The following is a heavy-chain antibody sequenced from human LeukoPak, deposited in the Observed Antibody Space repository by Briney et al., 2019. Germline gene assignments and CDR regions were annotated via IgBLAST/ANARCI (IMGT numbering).Heavy chain of an antibody. CDR3: AKDRLEGRRLISYYFDY. Sequence: PGGSLRLSCAASGFTFSSYGMHWVRQAPRKGLEKVAVISYDGSNKYYADSVKGRFTISRDNFKNTLYLQMNSLRAEGTAVYYTAKDRLEGRRLISYYFDYWGQGTLVTVSS. V-gene: IGHV3-30*18. D-gene: IGHD2-8*01. CDR1: GFTFSSYG. J-gene: IGHJ4*02. CDR2: ISYDGSNK.